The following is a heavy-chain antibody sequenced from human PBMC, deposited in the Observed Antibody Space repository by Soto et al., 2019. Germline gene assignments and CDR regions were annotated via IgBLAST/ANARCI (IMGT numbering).Heavy chain of an antibody. CDR3: GHRRDSFDYHGLDV. D-gene: IGHD3-3*01. CDR2: TYWNGDK. Sequence: QITLEVSGPTLMKPTQTLTLTCTFSWLSLSSAGVGVVWIRQPPGKALEWLAVTYWNGDKRYSPALSSRLTITKDTSKNQEDLTMTNMDPVDAGTYYCGHRRDSFDYHGLDVWGQGTTVTVSS. J-gene: IGHJ6*02. CDR1: WLSLSSAGVG. V-gene: IGHV2-5*01.